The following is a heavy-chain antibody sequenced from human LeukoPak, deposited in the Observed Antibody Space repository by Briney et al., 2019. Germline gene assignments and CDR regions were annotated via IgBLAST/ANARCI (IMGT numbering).Heavy chain of an antibody. CDR3: ARDQSGTYSIDY. V-gene: IGHV3-30-3*01. CDR1: GFTFSSHA. J-gene: IGHJ4*02. Sequence: PGGSLRLSCAASGFTFSSHAMHWVRQAPGKGLEWEIFISYDGNKKYYAESVKGRFTISRDNSKNTVYLQMNSLSTEDTAVYYCARDQSGTYSIDYWGQGTLVTVSS. D-gene: IGHD1-26*01. CDR2: ISYDGNKK.